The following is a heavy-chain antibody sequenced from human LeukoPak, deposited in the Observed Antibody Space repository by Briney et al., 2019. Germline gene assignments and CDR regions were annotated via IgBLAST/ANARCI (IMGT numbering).Heavy chain of an antibody. J-gene: IGHJ4*02. CDR3: ARAFGLGPV. D-gene: IGHD3/OR15-3a*01. V-gene: IGHV3-72*01. CDR1: GFTFSDHY. CDR2: TRNKANSYTT. Sequence: GGSLRLSCAASGFTFSDHYMDWVRQAPGKGLEWVGRTRNKANSYTTEYAASVKGRFTISRDDSKNSLYLQMSSLKTEDTAVYYCARAFGLGPVWGQGTLVTVSS.